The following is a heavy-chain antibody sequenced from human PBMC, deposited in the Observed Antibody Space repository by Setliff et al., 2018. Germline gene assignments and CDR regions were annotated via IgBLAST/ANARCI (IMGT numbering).Heavy chain of an antibody. J-gene: IGHJ6*03. CDR1: GFSFSTYA. D-gene: IGHD2-2*01. Sequence: GGSLRLSCAASGFSFSTYAMHWVRQAPGKGPEWVAVIPNAGSNKYYADSVKGRFTISRDNSKNTLHLQMDSLRAEDTGVYYCARTYCSDTSRWYEMSAMDVWGKGTTVTVSS. CDR2: IPNAGSNK. V-gene: IGHV3-30*01. CDR3: ARTYCSDTSRWYEMSAMDV.